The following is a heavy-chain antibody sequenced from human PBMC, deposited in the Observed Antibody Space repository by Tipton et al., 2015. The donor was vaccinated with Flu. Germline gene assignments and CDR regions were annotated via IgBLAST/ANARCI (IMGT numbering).Heavy chain of an antibody. V-gene: IGHV4-39*07. CDR1: GASISSSPYY. D-gene: IGHD3-22*01. Sequence: LSLTCTVSGASISSSPYYWGWVRQSPGKGLEWIGTRDYSGNTHYNPSLESRVTISVGTSKTQFFLSLTSVTAADTAVYYCARDPAGYYDNSAYYVFDYWGQGTLVTVSP. CDR2: RDYSGNT. J-gene: IGHJ4*02. CDR3: ARDPAGYYDNSAYYVFDY.